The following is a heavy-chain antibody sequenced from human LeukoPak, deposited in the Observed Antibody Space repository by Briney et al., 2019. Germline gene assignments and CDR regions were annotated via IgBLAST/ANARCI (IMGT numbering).Heavy chain of an antibody. V-gene: IGHV5-51*01. CDR2: IYPDDSDT. J-gene: IGHJ4*02. CDR3: ARPRREVAALDY. Sequence: GESLKISCKSSGYSFTTHWIGWVRQKPGKGLEWMGIIYPDDSDTSYSPSFQGHVNISADQSSNTTYLQWSSLKASDTAIYYCARPRREVAALDYWGQGTLVTVSS. CDR1: GYSFTTHW. D-gene: IGHD6-6*01.